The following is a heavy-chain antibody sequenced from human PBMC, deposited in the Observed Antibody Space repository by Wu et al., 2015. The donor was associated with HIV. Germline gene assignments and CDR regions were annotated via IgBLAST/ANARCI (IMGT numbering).Heavy chain of an antibody. CDR3: ATKTQKLGKPGGFFFDI. Sequence: QVQLEQSGAEVKMPGSSMRVSCKASGGTYRDHGINWLRQAPGQGLEWVAKIIPLFGTPHYAQKFQGRITLAATIRRKHSLHGDLKRADKSEETRPLYYCATKTQKLGKPGGFFFDIWGQGNNG. CDR2: IIPLFGTP. CDR1: GGTYRDHG. D-gene: IGHD1-14*01. J-gene: IGHJ3*02. V-gene: IGHV1-69*15.